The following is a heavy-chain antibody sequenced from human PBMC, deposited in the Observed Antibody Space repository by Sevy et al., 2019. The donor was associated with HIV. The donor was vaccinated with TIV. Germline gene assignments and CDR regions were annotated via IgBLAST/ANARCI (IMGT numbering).Heavy chain of an antibody. Sequence: GGSLRLSCAASGFTFSSYWMSWVRQAPGKGLEWVANIKQDGSEKYYVDSVKGRFTISRDNAKNSLYPQMNSLRAEDTAVYYCARPDDYSNYEVYWYFDLWGRGTLVTVSS. J-gene: IGHJ2*01. CDR2: IKQDGSEK. D-gene: IGHD4-4*01. CDR1: GFTFSSYW. V-gene: IGHV3-7*03. CDR3: ARPDDYSNYEVYWYFDL.